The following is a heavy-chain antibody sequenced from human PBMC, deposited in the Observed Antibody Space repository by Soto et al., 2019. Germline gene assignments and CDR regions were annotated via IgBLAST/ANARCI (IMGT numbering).Heavy chain of an antibody. Sequence: QVQLVQSGAGAKKPGASVKFSCQASGYKFTWYDMNRVRQVPGPGREWMGWMNPNSAHTGYAQTFQGRMTMSRDMSTRTMYVELSGLTSEDTAVYYCARGGLLDTHMDVWGRGTMVTVSS. J-gene: IGHJ6*03. CDR3: ARGGLLDTHMDV. CDR1: GYKFTWYD. V-gene: IGHV1-8*01. CDR2: MNPNSAHT. D-gene: IGHD2-2*02.